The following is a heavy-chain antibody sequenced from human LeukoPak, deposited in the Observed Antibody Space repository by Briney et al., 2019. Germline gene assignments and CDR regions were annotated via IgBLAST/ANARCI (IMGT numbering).Heavy chain of an antibody. J-gene: IGHJ5*02. CDR3: AKAIQVGASSYQGT. Sequence: GGSLRLSCAASGFTFSDYYMSWIRQAPGKGLEWVSYISSSGSTIYYADSVKGRFTISRDNSKNTLYLQMNSLRAEDTAVYYCAKAIQVGASSYQGTWGQGTLVTVSS. CDR1: GFTFSDYY. CDR2: ISSSGSTI. V-gene: IGHV3-11*01. D-gene: IGHD1-26*01.